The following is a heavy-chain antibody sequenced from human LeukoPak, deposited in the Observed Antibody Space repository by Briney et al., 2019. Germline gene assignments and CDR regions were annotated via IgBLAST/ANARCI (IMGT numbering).Heavy chain of an antibody. CDR3: AIRPAFWSGYNYFDY. V-gene: IGHV4-34*01. D-gene: IGHD3-3*01. J-gene: IGHJ4*02. CDR2: INHSGST. CDR1: GGSFSGYY. Sequence: SETLSLTCAVYGGSFSGYYWSWIRQPPGKGLEWIGEINHSGSTNYNPSLKSRVTISVDTSKNQFSLKLSSVTAADTAVYYCAIRPAFWSGYNYFDYWGQGTLVTVSS.